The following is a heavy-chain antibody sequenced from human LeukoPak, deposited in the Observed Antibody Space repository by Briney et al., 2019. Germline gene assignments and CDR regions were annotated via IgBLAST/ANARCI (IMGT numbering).Heavy chain of an antibody. D-gene: IGHD3-16*01. V-gene: IGHV3-7*03. J-gene: IGHJ6*02. CDR3: ARGGGLDV. CDR1: GFTFSSYA. Sequence: GALRLSCAASGFTFSSYAMSWVRQTPGKGLEWVASIKEDGSVRQYVDSVKGRFSISRDNTKGSLFLQLNSLRAEDTAVYFCARGGGLDVWGQGATVTVSS. CDR2: IKEDGSVR.